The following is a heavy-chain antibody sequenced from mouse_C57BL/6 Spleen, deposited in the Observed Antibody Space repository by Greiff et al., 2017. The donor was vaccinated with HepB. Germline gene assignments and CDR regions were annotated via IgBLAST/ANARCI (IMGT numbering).Heavy chain of an antibody. V-gene: IGHV5-9-1*02. J-gene: IGHJ3*01. CDR2: ISSGGDYI. D-gene: IGHD3-2*02. CDR3: TREGSSGYGAY. Sequence: DVMLVESGEGLVKPGGSLKLSCAASGFTFSSYAMSWVRQTPEKRLEWVAYISSGGDYIYYADTVKGRFTISRDNARNTLYLQMSSLKSEDTAMYYCTREGSSGYGAYWGQGTLVTVSA. CDR1: GFTFSSYA.